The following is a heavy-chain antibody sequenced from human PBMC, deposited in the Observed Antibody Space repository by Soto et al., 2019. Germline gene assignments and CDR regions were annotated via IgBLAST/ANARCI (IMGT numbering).Heavy chain of an antibody. Sequence: QVQLVQSGAEVKKPGSSVKVSCKASGGTFSSYTISWVRQAPGQGLEWMGRIIPILGIANYAQKFQGRVTITADKSTSTAYMQLSSLRSEDTAVYYCARTIYYYGSGSPNYYFDYWGQGTLVTVSS. CDR1: GGTFSSYT. D-gene: IGHD3-10*01. CDR2: IIPILGIA. V-gene: IGHV1-69*02. CDR3: ARTIYYYGSGSPNYYFDY. J-gene: IGHJ4*02.